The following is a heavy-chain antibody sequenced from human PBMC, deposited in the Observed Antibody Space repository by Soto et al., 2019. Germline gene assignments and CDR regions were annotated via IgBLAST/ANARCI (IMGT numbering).Heavy chain of an antibody. CDR1: GFTFSSYE. J-gene: IGHJ6*02. CDR3: AVAGTKGGYYYYGMDV. Sequence: GGSLRLSCAASGFTFSSYEMNWVRQAPGKGLEWVSYISSSGSTIYYADSVKGRFTISRDNAKNSLYLQMNSLRAEDTAVYYCAVAGTKGGYYYYGMDVWGQGTTVTVSS. D-gene: IGHD6-19*01. V-gene: IGHV3-48*03. CDR2: ISSSGSTI.